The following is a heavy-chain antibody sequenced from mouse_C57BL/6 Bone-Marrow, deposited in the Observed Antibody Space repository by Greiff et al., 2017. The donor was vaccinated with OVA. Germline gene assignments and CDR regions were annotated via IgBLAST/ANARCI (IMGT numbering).Heavy chain of an antibody. CDR2: LSPGNSDT. V-gene: IGHV1-5*01. D-gene: IGHD1-1*01. CDR1: GYTFISYW. Sequence: VQLQQSGTVLARPGASVKMSCKTSGYTFISYWMHWVKQRPGQGLEWIGALSPGNSDTSYNQKFKGKANLTAVTSASTAYMELSSLTNEDSAVYYCTRVGSSHYAMDYWGQGTSVTVSS. J-gene: IGHJ4*01. CDR3: TRVGSSHYAMDY.